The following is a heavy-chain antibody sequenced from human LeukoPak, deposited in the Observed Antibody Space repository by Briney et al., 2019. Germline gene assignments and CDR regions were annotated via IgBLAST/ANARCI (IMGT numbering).Heavy chain of an antibody. D-gene: IGHD3-10*01. V-gene: IGHV4-61*02. J-gene: IGHJ5*02. CDR2: VHTSGST. CDR1: GGSISSGSYY. Sequence: PSQTLSLTCTVSGGSISSGSYYWSWIRKPAGKGLEYIGRVHTSGSTDYNPSLKSRVIISLDTSKNQFSLKLSSVTAADTAVYYCARGGYYGSGNDFRFDPWGQGTLVTVSS. CDR3: ARGGYYGSGNDFRFDP.